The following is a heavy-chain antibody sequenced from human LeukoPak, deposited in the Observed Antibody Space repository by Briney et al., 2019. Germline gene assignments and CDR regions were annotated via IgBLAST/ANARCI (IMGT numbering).Heavy chain of an antibody. CDR2: ISGSGGST. J-gene: IGHJ4*02. Sequence: PGGSLRLSCAASGFTFSSDAMSWGRQAPGEGLEWVSAISGSGGSTPYADSVKGRFTISLDNSKNTLYLQMNSLRAEDTAVYYCARGLRYFDSPPDFWGQGTLVTLSS. V-gene: IGHV3-23*01. CDR3: ARGLRYFDSPPDF. D-gene: IGHD3-9*01. CDR1: GFTFSSDA.